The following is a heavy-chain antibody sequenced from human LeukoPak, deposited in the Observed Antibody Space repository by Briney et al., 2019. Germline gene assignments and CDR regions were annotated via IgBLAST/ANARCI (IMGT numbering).Heavy chain of an antibody. Sequence: GGSLRLSCAASGFTVSSNYMSWVRQAPGKGLEWVSAISASGGGTYYADSVKGRFTISRDNSKNTLYLQMNSLRAEDAAVYYCAKQVGDHGSTDYWGQGTLVTVSS. V-gene: IGHV3-23*01. CDR1: GFTVSSNY. CDR3: AKQVGDHGSTDY. J-gene: IGHJ4*02. D-gene: IGHD1-26*01. CDR2: ISASGGGT.